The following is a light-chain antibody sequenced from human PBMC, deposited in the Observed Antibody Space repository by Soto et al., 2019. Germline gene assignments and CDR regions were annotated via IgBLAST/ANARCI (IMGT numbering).Light chain of an antibody. CDR1: SSDVGGYNY. CDR2: EVS. J-gene: IGLJ1*01. V-gene: IGLV2-14*01. CDR3: SSLAGGNIREV. Sequence: QSALTQPASVSGSPGQSITISCTGTSSDVGGYNYVSWYQQHPGKAPKLMIYEVSNRPSGVSNRFSGSKSGNTASLTISGLQAEDEADYYCSSLAGGNIREVFGTGTKLTVL.